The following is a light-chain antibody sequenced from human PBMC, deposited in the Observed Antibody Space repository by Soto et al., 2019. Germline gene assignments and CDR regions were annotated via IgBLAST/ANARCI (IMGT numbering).Light chain of an antibody. Sequence: EIVLTQSPGTLSLSPGERPALSCSARQSVSSSYLAWYQQKPGQAPRLLIYGASSRATGIPDRFSGSGSGTDFTLTISRLEPEDFAVYYCQQYGSSLRTFGQGTKVDIK. V-gene: IGKV3-20*01. CDR1: QSVSSSY. CDR2: GAS. CDR3: QQYGSSLRT. J-gene: IGKJ1*01.